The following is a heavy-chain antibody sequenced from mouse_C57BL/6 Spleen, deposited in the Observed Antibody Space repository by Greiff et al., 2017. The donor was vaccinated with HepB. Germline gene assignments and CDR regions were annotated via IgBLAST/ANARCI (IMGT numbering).Heavy chain of an antibody. V-gene: IGHV3-6*01. CDR3: ARDQNYGSKDYYAMDY. CDR1: GYSITSGYY. J-gene: IGHJ4*01. Sequence: EVHLVESGPGLVKPSQSLSLTCSVTGYSITSGYYWNWIRQFPGNKLEWMGYISYDGSNNYNPSLKNRISITRDTSKNQFFLKLNSVTTEDTATYYCARDQNYGSKDYYAMDYWGQGTSVTVSS. D-gene: IGHD1-1*01. CDR2: ISYDGSN.